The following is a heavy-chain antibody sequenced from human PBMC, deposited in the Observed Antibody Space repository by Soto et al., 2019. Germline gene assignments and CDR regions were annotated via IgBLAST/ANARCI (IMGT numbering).Heavy chain of an antibody. CDR2: INAGNSNT. D-gene: IGHD5-18*01. J-gene: IGHJ6*02. CDR1: GYTFTSYA. Sequence: ASVKVSCKASGYTFTSYAMHWVRQAPGQRLEWMGWINAGNSNTKYSQKFQGRVTITRDTSASTAYMELSSLRSEDTAVYYCARDGSDTAMVKLFLQYCYYGMDVWGQGTTVAVSS. CDR3: ARDGSDTAMVKLFLQYCYYGMDV. V-gene: IGHV1-3*01.